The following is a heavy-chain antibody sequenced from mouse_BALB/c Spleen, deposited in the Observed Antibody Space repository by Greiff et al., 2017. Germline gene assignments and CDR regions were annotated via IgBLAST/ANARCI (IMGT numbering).Heavy chain of an antibody. V-gene: IGHV1-87*01. J-gene: IGHJ4*01. CDR1: GYTFTSYW. Sequence: VQLKQSGAELARPGASVKLSCKASGYTFTSYWMQWVKQRPGQGLEWIGAIYPGDGDTRYTQKFKGKATLTADKSSSTAYMQLSSLASEDSAVYYCARPATTVGYYYAMDYWGQGTSVTVSS. CDR2: IYPGDGDT. D-gene: IGHD1-1*01. CDR3: ARPATTVGYYYAMDY.